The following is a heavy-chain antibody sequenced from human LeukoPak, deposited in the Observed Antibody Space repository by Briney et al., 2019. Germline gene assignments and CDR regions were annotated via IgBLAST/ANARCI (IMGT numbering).Heavy chain of an antibody. CDR3: ARDPARRGFDY. CDR1: GGSISSYY. J-gene: IGHJ4*02. Sequence: PSETPSLTCTVSGGSISSYYWSWIRQPPGKGLEWIGYIYYSGSTNYNPSLKSRVTISVDTSKNQFSLKLSSVTAADTAVYYCARDPARRGFDYWGQGTLVTVSS. CDR2: IYYSGST. V-gene: IGHV4-59*01. D-gene: IGHD1-14*01.